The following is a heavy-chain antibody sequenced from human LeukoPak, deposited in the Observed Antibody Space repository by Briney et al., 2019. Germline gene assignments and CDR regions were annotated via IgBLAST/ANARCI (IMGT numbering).Heavy chain of an antibody. CDR1: GGTFSSYA. CDR2: IIPIFGTA. D-gene: IGHD3-22*01. J-gene: IGHJ4*02. V-gene: IGHV1-69*13. Sequence: SVKVSCKASGGTFSSYAISWVRQAPGQGLERMGGIIPIFGTANYAQKFQGRVTITADESTSTAYLQWGSLKASDTAMYYCARHAFHDDNSDYYFAYWGQGTLVTVSS. CDR3: ARHAFHDDNSDYYFAY.